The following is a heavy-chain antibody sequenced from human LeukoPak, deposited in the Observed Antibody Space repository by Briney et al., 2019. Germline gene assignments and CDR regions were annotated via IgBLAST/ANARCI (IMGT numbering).Heavy chain of an antibody. J-gene: IGHJ6*03. V-gene: IGHV3-23*01. CDR2: IGGSDGRT. CDR3: AKDSSSYDWGYMDV. Sequence: PGGSLRLSCAASGFTFSTYAMSWVRQAPGKGLEWVSLIGGSDGRTRYADSVKGRFTISRDNFKNTLYLEMNSLRAEDTAVYYCAKDSSSYDWGYMDVWGKGATDTISS. D-gene: IGHD3-22*01. CDR1: GFTFSTYA.